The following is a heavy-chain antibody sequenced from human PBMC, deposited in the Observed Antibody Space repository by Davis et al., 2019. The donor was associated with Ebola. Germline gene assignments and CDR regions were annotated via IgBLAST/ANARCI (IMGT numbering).Heavy chain of an antibody. CDR2: ISAYNGNT. V-gene: IGHV1-18*01. J-gene: IGHJ5*02. D-gene: IGHD6-13*01. CDR3: ARVVAAPNWFDP. CDR1: GYTFTSYG. Sequence: GESLKISCKASGYTFTSYGISWVRQAPGQGLEWMGWISAYNGNTNYAQKLQGRVTMTTDTSTSTAYMELRSLRSDDTAVYYCARVVAAPNWFDPWGQGTLVTVSS.